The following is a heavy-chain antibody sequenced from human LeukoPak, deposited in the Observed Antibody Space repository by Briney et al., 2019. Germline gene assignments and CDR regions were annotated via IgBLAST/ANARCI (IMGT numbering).Heavy chain of an antibody. D-gene: IGHD5-18*01. Sequence: GGSLRLSCAASGFTVSSNYMSWVRQAPGKGLEWVSVIYSGGTTYYADSVKGRFTISRDNSKNTLHLQMSSLRAEDTAVYYCARGGGGYSYGLGYWGQGTLVTVSS. CDR1: GFTVSSNY. V-gene: IGHV3-66*02. J-gene: IGHJ4*02. CDR3: ARGGGGYSYGLGY. CDR2: IYSGGTT.